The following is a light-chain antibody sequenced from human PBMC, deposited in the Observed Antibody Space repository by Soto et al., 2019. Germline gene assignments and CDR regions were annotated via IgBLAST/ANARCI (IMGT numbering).Light chain of an antibody. Sequence: IQLTQSPSSLSASVGDRVTITCRASRDMSSYLAWYQQQPGKAPTLLVYAASTLQSGVPSRFRGRRFGTDFTLTIISLQAQDFGSYYCPQLRSYSTTFGGGTQVEIK. CDR3: PQLRSYSTT. CDR1: RDMSSY. J-gene: IGKJ4*01. V-gene: IGKV1-9*01. CDR2: AAS.